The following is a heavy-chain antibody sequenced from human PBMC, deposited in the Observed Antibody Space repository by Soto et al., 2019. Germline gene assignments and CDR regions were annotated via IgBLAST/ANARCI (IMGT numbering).Heavy chain of an antibody. D-gene: IGHD6-13*01. Sequence: SVKVSCKASGGTFSSYTISGLRHSPGQGLEWMGRIIPILGIANYAQKFQGRVTITADKSTSTAYMELSSLRSEDTAVYYCARPPSIAAAGTTVRWGQGTLVTVPQ. CDR2: IIPILGIA. CDR1: GGTFSSYT. CDR3: ARPPSIAAAGTTVR. J-gene: IGHJ4*02. V-gene: IGHV1-69*02.